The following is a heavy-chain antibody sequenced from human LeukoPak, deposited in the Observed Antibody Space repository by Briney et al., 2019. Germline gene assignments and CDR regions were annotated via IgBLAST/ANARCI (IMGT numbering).Heavy chain of an antibody. CDR1: GFTFTNAW. Sequence: GGSLRLSCAASGFTFTNAWMNWVRQAPGKGLEWVGRIKSKADGGTIDYAAPVKGRFTFSRDDSKNMLYLQMNSLKSEDTAVYYCSTLTSRGLSDSWGPGTLVTVSS. CDR3: STLTSRGLSDS. J-gene: IGHJ4*02. D-gene: IGHD1-20*01. CDR2: IKSKADGGTI. V-gene: IGHV3-15*07.